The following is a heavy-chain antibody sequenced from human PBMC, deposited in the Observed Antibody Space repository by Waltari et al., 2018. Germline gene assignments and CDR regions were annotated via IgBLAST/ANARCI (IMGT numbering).Heavy chain of an antibody. CDR2: VDPEEGET. V-gene: IGHV1-69-2*01. J-gene: IGHJ4*02. Sequence: VPLVQSGAEVQKPGATVKLSCKVSGYTFTDYYRHWVQQAPGKGLEWMGLVDPEEGETIDAEKFQGRVTITADTSTDTAYMELSSLRSEDTAVYYCATLLGFDYWGQGTLVTVSS. CDR3: ATLLGFDY. CDR1: GYTFTDYY.